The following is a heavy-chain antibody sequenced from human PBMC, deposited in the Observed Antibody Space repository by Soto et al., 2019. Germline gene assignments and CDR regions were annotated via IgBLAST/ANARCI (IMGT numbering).Heavy chain of an antibody. CDR1: GGSFSGYY. CDR2: IDHGGIT. J-gene: IGHJ6*02. Sequence: SETLSLTCAVYGGSFSGYYWSWIRQPPGKGLEWIGEIDHGGITNYNPSLESRVTISLDTSRNQFSLKLKSVPAADTAVYSCARVGLYSYHLYGMDVWGQATTVTVSS. CDR3: ARVGLYSYHLYGMDV. V-gene: IGHV4-34*01. D-gene: IGHD5-18*01.